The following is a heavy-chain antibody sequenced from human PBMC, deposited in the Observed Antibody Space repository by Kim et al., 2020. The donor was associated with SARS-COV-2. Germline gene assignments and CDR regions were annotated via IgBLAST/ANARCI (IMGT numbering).Heavy chain of an antibody. CDR2: IYYNGST. J-gene: IGHJ6*02. V-gene: IGHV4-30-4*01. D-gene: IGHD2-2*01. CDR1: GGSISSADYY. CDR3: ARYAVSCPSSSCHLHYGMDV. Sequence: SETLSLTCTVSGGSISSADYYWTWIRQPPGKGLEWIGYIYYNGSTFYNPSLKSRLTVLVDTSNNQFSLKLSSVTVADTAVYYCARYAVSCPSSSCHLHYGMDVWGQGTTVTVSS.